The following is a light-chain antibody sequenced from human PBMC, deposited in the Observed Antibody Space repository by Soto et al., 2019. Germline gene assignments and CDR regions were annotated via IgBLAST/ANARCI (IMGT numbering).Light chain of an antibody. CDR3: QQTFRTPHT. CDR1: QTISSY. CDR2: SAS. J-gene: IGKJ2*01. Sequence: DIQMTQSPASLSASVGDRVTITCRASQTISSYLNWYQQKAGAAPKLLIYSASTLQSGFPSRFSCSGFGTDYTLTISRLQPADFAVYYCQQTFRTPHTFRQGTKLDIK. V-gene: IGKV1-39*01.